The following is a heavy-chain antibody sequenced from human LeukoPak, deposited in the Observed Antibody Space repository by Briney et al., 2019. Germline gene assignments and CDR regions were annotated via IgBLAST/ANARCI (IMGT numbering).Heavy chain of an antibody. CDR2: VYNSGST. CDR3: ARDNTDNFDY. CDR1: GDSISSYY. Sequence: PSETLSLTCTVSGDSISSYYWSWIRQPPGKGLEWLGYVYNSGSTHYNPSLKSRVTISADTSKNQFSLNLTSVTAADTAVYYCARDNTDNFDYWGQGTLVTVSS. J-gene: IGHJ4*02. V-gene: IGHV4-59*01.